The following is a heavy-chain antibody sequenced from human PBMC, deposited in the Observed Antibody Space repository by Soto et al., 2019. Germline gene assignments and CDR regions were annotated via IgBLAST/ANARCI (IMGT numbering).Heavy chain of an antibody. J-gene: IGHJ4*02. CDR1: GFKFTSYG. CDR2: ISGFSATI. D-gene: IGHD2-15*01. V-gene: IGHV3-48*02. CDR3: ARGGAARPDF. Sequence: DVQLVNSGGGFVMPGGSLRLSCGASGFKFTSYGMNWVRQSPGEGFEWLAYISGFSATIKYADSVRGRFIVSRDNDMNSLFLQLTDLTDDDTAVYYCARGGAARPDFWGQGSLVVVSS.